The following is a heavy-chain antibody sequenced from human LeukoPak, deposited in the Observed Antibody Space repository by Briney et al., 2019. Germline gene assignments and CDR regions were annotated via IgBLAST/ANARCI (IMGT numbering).Heavy chain of an antibody. D-gene: IGHD3-22*01. CDR2: INHSGST. V-gene: IGHV4-34*01. CDR3: AATMIEVVIPYYMDV. CDR1: GGSFSGYF. Sequence: SETLSLTCAVYGGSFSGYFWSWIRQPPGKGLEWVGEINHSGSTNYNPYLKSRVTISVNTYKKQFTLKPSSVTAADTAVYYWAATMIEVVIPYYMDVWGKGTTVTISS. J-gene: IGHJ6*03.